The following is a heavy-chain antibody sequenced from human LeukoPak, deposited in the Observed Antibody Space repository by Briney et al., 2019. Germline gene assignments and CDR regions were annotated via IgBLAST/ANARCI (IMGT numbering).Heavy chain of an antibody. CDR1: GGSISSYY. J-gene: IGHJ3*02. V-gene: IGHV4-59*01. D-gene: IGHD2-21*02. CDR2: IYYSGST. CDR3: ATHMGACGGDCSDAFDI. Sequence: SETLSLTCTVCGGSISSYYWSWIRQPPGKGLEWIGYIYYSGSTNYNPSLKSRVTISVDTSKNQFSLKLSSVTAADTAVYYCATHMGACGGDCSDAFDIWGQGTMVTVSS.